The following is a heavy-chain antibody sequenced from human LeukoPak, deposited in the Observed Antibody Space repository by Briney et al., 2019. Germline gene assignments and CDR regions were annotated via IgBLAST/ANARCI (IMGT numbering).Heavy chain of an antibody. D-gene: IGHD2-2*01. Sequence: PSETLPLTCTVSGGSISTYYWSWIRQPPGKGLEWIGYIHYSGSTNYNPSLKSRVTISVGTSKNQFSLKLSSVTAADTAVYYCARRRTTGLAGYMDVWGIGTTVTVSS. CDR1: GGSISTYY. CDR3: ARRRTTGLAGYMDV. V-gene: IGHV4-59*08. J-gene: IGHJ6*03. CDR2: IHYSGST.